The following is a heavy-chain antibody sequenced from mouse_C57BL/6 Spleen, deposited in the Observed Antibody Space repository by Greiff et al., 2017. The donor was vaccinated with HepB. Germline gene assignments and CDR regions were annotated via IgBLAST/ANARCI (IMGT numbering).Heavy chain of an antibody. Sequence: VQLQQSGAELVMPGASVKLSCKASGYTFTSYWMHWVKQRPGQGLEWIGEIDPSDSYTNYNQKFKGKSTLTVDKSSSTAYMQLSSLTSEDSAVYYCARYEAYFDYWGQGTTLTVSS. J-gene: IGHJ2*01. CDR2: IDPSDSYT. D-gene: IGHD2-12*01. CDR1: GYTFTSYW. CDR3: ARYEAYFDY. V-gene: IGHV1-69*01.